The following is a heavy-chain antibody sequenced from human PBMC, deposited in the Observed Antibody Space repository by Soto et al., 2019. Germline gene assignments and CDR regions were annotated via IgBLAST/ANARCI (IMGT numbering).Heavy chain of an antibody. J-gene: IGHJ6*02. D-gene: IGHD4-17*01. CDR1: GFTFSSYA. CDR2: ISYDGSNK. V-gene: IGHV3-30-3*01. Sequence: QVQLVESGGGVVQPGRSLRLSCAASGFTFSSYAMHWVRQAPGKGLEWVAVISYDGSNKYYADSVKGRFTISRDNSKNSLYLQMNSRRAEGTSVYYWARLSYGENVCPLWGMYFWGQGTTVTVSS. CDR3: ARLSYGENVCPLWGMYF.